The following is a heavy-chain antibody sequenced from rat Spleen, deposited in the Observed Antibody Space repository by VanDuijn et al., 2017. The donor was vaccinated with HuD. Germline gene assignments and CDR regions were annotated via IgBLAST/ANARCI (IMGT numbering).Heavy chain of an antibody. D-gene: IGHD1-5*01. CDR2: IWHTGDT. V-gene: IGHV2-41*01. J-gene: IGHJ3*01. CDR3: TREEDIGTTRFAY. CDR1: GFSLNSNS. Sequence: QVQLKESGPGLVQPSQTLSLTCTVSGFSLNSNSVNWVRHPPGRGLEWMGVIWHTGDTRYNSALKSRLSINKDTSKSQVFLKMNSLQTDDTGTYYCTREEDIGTTRFAYWGQGTLVTVSS.